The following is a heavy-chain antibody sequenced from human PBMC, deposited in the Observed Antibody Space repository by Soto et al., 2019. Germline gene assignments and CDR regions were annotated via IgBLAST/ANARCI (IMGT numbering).Heavy chain of an antibody. V-gene: IGHV1-69*01. Sequence: QVQLVQSGAEVKKPGSSVKVSCKASGGTFSSYAISWVRQAPGQGLEWMGGIIPIFGTTNYAQKFQGRVTITADETTSTAYMELSSLRSEDTAVYYCARKRTDYDSRCYYYDYWFQGTLVTVSS. D-gene: IGHD3-22*01. CDR2: IIPIFGTT. CDR1: GGTFSSYA. J-gene: IGHJ4*02. CDR3: ARKRTDYDSRCYYYDY.